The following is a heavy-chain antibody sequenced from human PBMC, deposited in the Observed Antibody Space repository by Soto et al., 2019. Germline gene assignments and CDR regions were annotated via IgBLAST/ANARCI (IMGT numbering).Heavy chain of an antibody. J-gene: IGHJ6*03. CDR3: AGLGYSYYMDV. CDR2: IYYSGST. CDR1: GGSISSYY. Sequence: QVQLQESGPGLVKPSETLSLTCTVSGGSISSYYWSWIRQPPGKGLEWIGYIYYSGSTNYNPSLKIRVTIAVDTSKNPFSLKLSSVTAADTAVYYGAGLGYSYYMDVWGKGTTVTVSS. D-gene: IGHD2-15*01. V-gene: IGHV4-59*01.